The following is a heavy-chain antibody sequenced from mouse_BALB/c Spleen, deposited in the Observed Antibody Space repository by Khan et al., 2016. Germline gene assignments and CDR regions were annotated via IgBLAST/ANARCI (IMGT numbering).Heavy chain of an antibody. CDR1: GYTFTSYW. D-gene: IGHD2-4*01. CDR3: TIYYDYDYAMDY. CDR2: IYPSDSYT. Sequence: QVQLQQPGAELVRPRASVKLSCKASGYTFTSYWINWVKQRPGQGLEWIGNIYPSDSYTNYNQKFKDKATLTVDKSSSTAYMQLSSPTSEDSAVYYCTIYYDYDYAMDYWGQGTSVTVSS. J-gene: IGHJ4*01. V-gene: IGHV1-69*02.